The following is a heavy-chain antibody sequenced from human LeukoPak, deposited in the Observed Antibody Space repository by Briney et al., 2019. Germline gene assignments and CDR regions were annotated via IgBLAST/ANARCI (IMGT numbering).Heavy chain of an antibody. J-gene: IGHJ4*02. V-gene: IGHV4-39*01. CDR2: IYYSGST. CDR3: ARIPLGYCTNGVCYKGFDY. D-gene: IGHD2-8*01. Sequence: SETLSLTCTVSGGSISSYYWSWIRQPPGKGLEWIGSIYYSGSTYYNPSLKSRVTISVDTSKNQFSLKLSSVTAADTAVYYCARIPLGYCTNGVCYKGFDYWGQGTLVTVSS. CDR1: GGSISSYY.